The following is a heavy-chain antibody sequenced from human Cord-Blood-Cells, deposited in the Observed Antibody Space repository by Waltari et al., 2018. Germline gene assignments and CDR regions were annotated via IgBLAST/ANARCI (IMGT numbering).Heavy chain of an antibody. CDR3: ARKELGIWGNWYFDL. CDR1: GYTFTGYY. Sequence: QVQLVQSGAEVKKPGASVKVSCKASGYTFTGYYMHWVRQAPGQGLEWIGWINPNRGGTNYAQKFQGRVTMTRDTSISTAYMELSRLRSDDTAVYYCARKELGIWGNWYFDLWGRGTLVTVSS. J-gene: IGHJ2*01. D-gene: IGHD7-27*01. CDR2: INPNRGGT. V-gene: IGHV1-2*02.